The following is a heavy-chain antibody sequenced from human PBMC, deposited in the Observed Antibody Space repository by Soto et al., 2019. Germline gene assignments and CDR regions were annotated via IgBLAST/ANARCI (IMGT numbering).Heavy chain of an antibody. J-gene: IGHJ4*02. V-gene: IGHV1-46*01. CDR2: INPSGGST. CDR3: ARDPPYYYDRRRGFDY. CDR1: GYTFTSYY. D-gene: IGHD3-22*01. Sequence: QVQLVQSGAEVKKPGGSVKVSCKASGYTFTSYYMHRVRQAPGQGLEWMGIINPSGGSTSYAQKFQGRVTMTRDTSTSTVYMELSSLRSEDTAVYYCARDPPYYYDRRRGFDYWGQGTLVTVSS.